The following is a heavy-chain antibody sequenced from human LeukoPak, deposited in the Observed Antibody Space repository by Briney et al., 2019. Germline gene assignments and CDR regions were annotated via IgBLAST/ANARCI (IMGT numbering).Heavy chain of an antibody. CDR1: GFTFGDYA. D-gene: IGHD3-3*01. CDR3: ASELGY. Sequence: GGSLRLSCTASGFTFGDYAMSWIRQAPGKGLEWVANIKQDGSEKYYVDSVKGRFTISRDNAKNSLYLQMNSLRAEDTAVYYCASELGYWGQGTLVTVSS. J-gene: IGHJ4*02. V-gene: IGHV3-7*01. CDR2: IKQDGSEK.